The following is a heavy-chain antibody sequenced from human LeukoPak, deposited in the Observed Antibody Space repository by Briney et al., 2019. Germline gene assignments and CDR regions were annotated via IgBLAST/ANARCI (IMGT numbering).Heavy chain of an antibody. Sequence: ASVKVSCKASGYTFTSYGISWVRQAPGQGLEWMGWINPNSGGTNYAQKFQGRVTMTRDTSISTAYMELSRLRSDDTAVYYCATQRIAAAGGYGMDVWGQGTTVTVSS. V-gene: IGHV1-2*02. CDR1: GYTFTSYG. CDR3: ATQRIAAAGGYGMDV. CDR2: INPNSGGT. D-gene: IGHD6-13*01. J-gene: IGHJ6*02.